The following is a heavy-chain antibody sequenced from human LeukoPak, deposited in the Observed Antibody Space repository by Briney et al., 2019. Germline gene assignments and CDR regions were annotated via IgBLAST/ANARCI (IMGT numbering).Heavy chain of an antibody. Sequence: TGGSLGLSCAASGFALSGSWMHWVRQAPGKGLVWVSRINSDGSSTSYADSVKGRFTVSRDNAKNSLYLQMNSLRAEDTAVYYCAEGGNGFDPGGQGTRVTVSS. CDR2: INSDGSST. V-gene: IGHV3-74*01. CDR1: GFALSGSW. CDR3: AEGGNGFDP. J-gene: IGHJ5*02. D-gene: IGHD3-16*01.